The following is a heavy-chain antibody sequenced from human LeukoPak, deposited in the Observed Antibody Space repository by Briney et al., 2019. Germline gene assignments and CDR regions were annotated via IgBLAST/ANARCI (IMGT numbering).Heavy chain of an antibody. D-gene: IGHD2-15*01. CDR3: ARGKWSDFDY. V-gene: IGHV4-34*01. CDR2: IYYTGST. CDR1: GGSFSGYY. Sequence: SETLSLTCAVYGGSFSGYYWSWIRQPPGKGLEWIGYIYYTGSTYSNPSLKSRVTISVDTSKNQFSLKLSSVTAADTAVYYCARGKWSDFDYWGQGTLVTVSS. J-gene: IGHJ4*02.